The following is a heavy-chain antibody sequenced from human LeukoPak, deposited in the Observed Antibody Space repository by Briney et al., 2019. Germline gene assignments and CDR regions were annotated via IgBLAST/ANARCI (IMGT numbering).Heavy chain of an antibody. CDR1: GGSISSYY. Sequence: SETLSLTCTVSGGSISSYYWSWIRQPPGKGLEWIGYIYYSGSTYYNPSLKSRVTISVDTSKNQFSLKLSSVTAADTAVYYCARNVLRYFDQLDYWGQGTLVTVSS. V-gene: IGHV4-59*12. CDR3: ARNVLRYFDQLDY. J-gene: IGHJ4*02. D-gene: IGHD3-9*01. CDR2: IYYSGST.